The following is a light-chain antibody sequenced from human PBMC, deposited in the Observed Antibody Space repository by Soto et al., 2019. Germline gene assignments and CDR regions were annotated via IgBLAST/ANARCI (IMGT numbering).Light chain of an antibody. J-gene: IGKJ5*01. Sequence: EIVLTQSPGTLSLSPGERATLSCRASQSVSIYLAWYQQKPGQAPRLLIYDASNRATGIPARFSGGGSGTDFTLTISSLEPEDFAIYYCQQRSNWPITFGQGTLL. CDR3: QQRSNWPIT. CDR1: QSVSIY. V-gene: IGKV3-11*01. CDR2: DAS.